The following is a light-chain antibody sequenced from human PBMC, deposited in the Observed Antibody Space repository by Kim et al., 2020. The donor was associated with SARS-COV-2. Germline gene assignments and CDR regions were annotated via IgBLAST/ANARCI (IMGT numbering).Light chain of an antibody. V-gene: IGKV3-15*01. CDR3: QQNNNWPLT. CDR2: GAS. Sequence: SPGERATLAGRASQSVSSNLAWYQQKPGQAPRLLIYGASTRATGIPTRFSGGGSGTEFTLRISSLQSEDSAVYYCQQNNNWPLTFGGGTKVEIK. CDR1: QSVSSN. J-gene: IGKJ4*01.